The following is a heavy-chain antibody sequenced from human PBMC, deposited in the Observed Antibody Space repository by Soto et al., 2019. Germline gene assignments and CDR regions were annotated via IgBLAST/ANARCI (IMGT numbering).Heavy chain of an antibody. CDR3: ARGDYDILTGHPYYFDY. V-gene: IGHV1-69*12. CDR1: GGTFSSYA. J-gene: IGHJ4*02. Sequence: QVQLVQSGAEVKKPGSSVQVSCKASGGTFSSYAISWVRQAPGQGLEWMGGIIPIFGTANYAQKFQGRVTITADESTSTAYMELSSLRSEDTAVYYCARGDYDILTGHPYYFDYWGQGTLVTVSS. D-gene: IGHD3-9*01. CDR2: IIPIFGTA.